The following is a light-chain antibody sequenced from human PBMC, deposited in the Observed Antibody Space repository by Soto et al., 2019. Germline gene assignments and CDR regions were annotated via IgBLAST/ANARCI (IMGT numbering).Light chain of an antibody. CDR3: SSYTSDSSYV. CDR1: SRAVGLYDY. J-gene: IGLJ1*01. CDR2: PVS. V-gene: IGLV2-14*01. Sequence: QSVLTQPASVSGSTGPSITISCTGTSRAVGLYDYVSWSQQPPGKAPQLMIYPVSNRPSGVSNRFSASKSGNTASLFISGLQAEDEADYYCSSYTSDSSYVFGSGTKVTVL.